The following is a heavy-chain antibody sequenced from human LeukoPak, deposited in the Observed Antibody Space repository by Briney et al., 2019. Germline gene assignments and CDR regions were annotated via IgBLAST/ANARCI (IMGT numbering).Heavy chain of an antibody. J-gene: IGHJ3*02. CDR1: GGSISGYF. Sequence: SETLSLTCIVSGGSISGYFWSWIRQPPGKGLEWIGFIYYSGSTNYNPSLKSRVTISVDTSKNQFSLNLSSMTAADTAVYYCARLTDLGLPDAFDIWGRGTLVTVSS. V-gene: IGHV4-59*08. CDR2: IYYSGST. D-gene: IGHD4/OR15-4a*01. CDR3: ARLTDLGLPDAFDI.